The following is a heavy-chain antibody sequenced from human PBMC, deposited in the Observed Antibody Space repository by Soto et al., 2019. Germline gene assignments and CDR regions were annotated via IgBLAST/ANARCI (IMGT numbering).Heavy chain of an antibody. CDR2: IYYSGST. CDR3: ARGGMTTVTTFDY. CDR1: GGSISSGDYY. Sequence: HSGTLSLTCTVSGGSISSGDYYWSWIRQPPGKGLEWIGYIYYSGSTYYNPSLKSRVTISVDTSKNQFSLKLSSVTAADTAVYYCARGGMTTVTTFDYWGQGTLVTVSS. V-gene: IGHV4-30-4*01. J-gene: IGHJ4*02. D-gene: IGHD4-17*01.